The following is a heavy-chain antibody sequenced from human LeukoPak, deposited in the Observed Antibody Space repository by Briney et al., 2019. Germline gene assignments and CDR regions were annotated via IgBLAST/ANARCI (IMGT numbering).Heavy chain of an antibody. V-gene: IGHV4-61*09. J-gene: IGHJ2*01. CDR3: ARGFRIGQLVHWYFDL. D-gene: IGHD6-6*01. CDR1: GGSIGSGGYY. CDR2: IYTSGST. Sequence: PSRTLSLTCTVSGGSIGSGGYYWSWIRQPAGKGLEWIGHIYTSGSTNYNPSLKSRVTISVDTSKNQFSLKLSSVTAADTAVHYCARGFRIGQLVHWYFDLWGRGTLVTVSS.